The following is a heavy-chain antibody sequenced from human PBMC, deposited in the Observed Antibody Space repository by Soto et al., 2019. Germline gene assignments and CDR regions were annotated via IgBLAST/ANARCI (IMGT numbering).Heavy chain of an antibody. Sequence: EVQLLESGGGLVQPGGSLRLSCAASGFTFSSYAMSWVRQAPGKGLEWVSAISGSGGSTYYADSVKGRFTISRDNSKNPLYLQMTSLRADDTAVYYCAKVRGQSALSGGAFDLWGQGTMVTVSS. V-gene: IGHV3-23*01. CDR2: ISGSGGST. CDR1: GFTFSSYA. J-gene: IGHJ3*01. CDR3: AKVRGQSALSGGAFDL. D-gene: IGHD3-10*01.